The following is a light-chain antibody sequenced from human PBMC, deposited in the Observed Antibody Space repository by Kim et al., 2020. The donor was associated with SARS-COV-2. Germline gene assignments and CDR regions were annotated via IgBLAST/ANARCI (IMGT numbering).Light chain of an antibody. J-gene: IGLJ3*02. CDR3: QAWDSSTAE. Sequence: VSPGQTASLTCSGDKLGDKYACWYQQKPGQSPVLVIYQDSKRPSGIPERFSGSNSGNTATLTISGTQAMDEADYYCQAWDSSTAEFGGGTQLTVL. V-gene: IGLV3-1*01. CDR1: KLGDKY. CDR2: QDS.